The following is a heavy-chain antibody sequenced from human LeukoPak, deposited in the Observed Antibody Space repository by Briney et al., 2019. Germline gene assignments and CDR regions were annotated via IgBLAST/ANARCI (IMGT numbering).Heavy chain of an antibody. CDR2: ISYDGGYK. Sequence: GGSLRLSCAASEFTFRSFGMHWVRQAPGKGLEWVAVISYDGGYKYYADSVQGRFTISRDNSQNTLFLQMDSLRLEDTAMYYCAKGFAHYDLRSGYPLDSWGQGTLVTVSS. V-gene: IGHV3-30*18. D-gene: IGHD3-3*01. CDR3: AKGFAHYDLRSGYPLDS. J-gene: IGHJ4*02. CDR1: EFTFRSFG.